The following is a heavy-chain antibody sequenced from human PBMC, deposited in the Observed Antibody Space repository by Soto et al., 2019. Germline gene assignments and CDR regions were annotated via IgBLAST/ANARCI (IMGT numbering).Heavy chain of an antibody. CDR2: IYYSGST. V-gene: IGHV4-59*01. J-gene: IGHJ4*02. D-gene: IGHD6-19*01. CDR1: GGSISSYY. Sequence: NPSETLSLTCTVSGGSISSYYWSWIRQPPGKGLEWIGYIYYSGSTNYNPSLKSRVTISVDTSKNQFSLKLSSVTAADTAVYYCAREDSSGWYRVRYFDYWGQGTLVTVSS. CDR3: AREDSSGWYRVRYFDY.